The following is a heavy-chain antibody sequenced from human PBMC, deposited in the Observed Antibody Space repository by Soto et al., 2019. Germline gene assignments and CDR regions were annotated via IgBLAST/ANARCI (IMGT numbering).Heavy chain of an antibody. CDR2: SISGGNT. CDR3: AKALTFDCNPGACSLRS. D-gene: IGHD2-21*02. V-gene: IGHV3-23*01. J-gene: IGHJ5*02. CDR1: GFTFSNYG. Sequence: EVQLLESGGGLVQPGGSLSLSCAASGFTFSNYGMSWVRQAPGKGLEWVSSISGGNTFYAGSVKGRFTISRDNSKNTLYLQMNSLTAEDTAVYYCAKALTFDCNPGACSLRSWGQGTLVSVPS.